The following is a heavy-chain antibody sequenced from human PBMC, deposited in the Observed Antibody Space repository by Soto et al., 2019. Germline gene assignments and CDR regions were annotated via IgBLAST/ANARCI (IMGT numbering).Heavy chain of an antibody. D-gene: IGHD1-26*01. CDR2: IYYSGIT. J-gene: IGHJ6*02. Sequence: SETLSLTCTVSGVSISGSRYYWGWIRQPPGRGLEWIGNIYYSGITYYTPALKSRVTLSVDTSKNPFSLNLNSVTAADTAVYYCARGGIPPSGYGIAYAMDVWGQGTTVTVSS. CDR1: GVSISGSRYY. V-gene: IGHV4-39*01. CDR3: ARGGIPPSGYGIAYAMDV.